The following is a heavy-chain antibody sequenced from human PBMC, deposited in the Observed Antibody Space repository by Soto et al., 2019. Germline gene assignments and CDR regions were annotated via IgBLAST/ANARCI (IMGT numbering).Heavy chain of an antibody. CDR2: INHSGST. Sequence: QVQLQQWGAGLLKPSETLSLTCAVYGGSFSGYYWSWIRQPPGKGLEWIGEINHSGSTNYNPSLKSRVTISVDTSKNQFSLKLSSVTAADTAVYYCARGVPVLPKLTGYYPYYYYGMDVWGQGTTVTVSS. V-gene: IGHV4-34*01. D-gene: IGHD3-9*01. CDR3: ARGVPVLPKLTGYYPYYYYGMDV. CDR1: GGSFSGYY. J-gene: IGHJ6*02.